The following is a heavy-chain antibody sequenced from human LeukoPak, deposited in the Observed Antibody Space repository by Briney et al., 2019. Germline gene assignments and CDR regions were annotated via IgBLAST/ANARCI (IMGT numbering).Heavy chain of an antibody. CDR3: ARDLFSTDYGDYENY. V-gene: IGHV3-7*01. Sequence: GGSLRLSCAASGFTFSNYWMTWVRRAPGKGLEGVANIRRDGSETHYVDSVMGRFTISRDNAKNSLYLQMNSLRAEDTAVYYCARDLFSTDYGDYENYWGQGTLVTVSS. CDR2: IRRDGSET. J-gene: IGHJ4*02. CDR1: GFTFSNYW. D-gene: IGHD4-17*01.